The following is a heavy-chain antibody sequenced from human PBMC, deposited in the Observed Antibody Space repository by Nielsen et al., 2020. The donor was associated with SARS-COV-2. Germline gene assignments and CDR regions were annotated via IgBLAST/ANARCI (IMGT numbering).Heavy chain of an antibody. CDR2: ISGSGGST. J-gene: IGHJ3*01. CDR3: ANSDGLWEYSSF. CDR1: GFTFSSYA. Sequence: GESLKISCAASGFTFSSYAMSWVRQAPGKGLEWVSAISGSGGSTYYADSVKGRFTISRDNSKNTLYLQMNSLRAEDTAVYYCANSDGLWEYSSFWGQGTMVTVSS. D-gene: IGHD6-6*01. V-gene: IGHV3-23*01.